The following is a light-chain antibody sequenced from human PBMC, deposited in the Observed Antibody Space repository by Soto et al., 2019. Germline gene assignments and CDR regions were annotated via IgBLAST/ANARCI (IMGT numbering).Light chain of an antibody. CDR3: SSYTSSSTYV. V-gene: IGLV2-14*01. CDR2: DVT. CDR1: RSDVGGYNY. J-gene: IGLJ1*01. Sequence: QSVLTQPASVSGSPGQSITISRTGTRSDVGGYNYVYWHQQHPGKAPKLMIYDVTNRPSGVSDRFSGSKSGNTASLTISGLQAEDEADYYCSSYTSSSTYVFGAGTKVTVL.